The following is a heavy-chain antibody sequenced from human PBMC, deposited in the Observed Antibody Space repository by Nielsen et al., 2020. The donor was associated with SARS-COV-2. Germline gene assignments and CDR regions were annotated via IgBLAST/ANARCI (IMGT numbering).Heavy chain of an antibody. CDR3: ASSRRYGDFDY. Sequence: SETLSLTCTVSGASISSGDYYWSWVRQPPGKGLEWIGYIYYTGNNHYNPSLKSRITISLNPSKNQFSLKVNSVNAADTAVYYCASSRRYGDFDYWGQGTLVSVSS. J-gene: IGHJ4*02. CDR2: IYYTGNN. CDR1: GASISSGDYY. V-gene: IGHV4-30-4*01. D-gene: IGHD4-17*01.